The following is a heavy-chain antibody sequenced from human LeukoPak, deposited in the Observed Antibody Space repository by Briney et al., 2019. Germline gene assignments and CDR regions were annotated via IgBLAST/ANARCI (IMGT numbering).Heavy chain of an antibody. CDR2: ISAYNGNT. CDR1: GYTFTSYG. D-gene: IGHD1-1*01. V-gene: IGHV1-18*01. CDR3: ARRQLEPHWFDP. Sequence: ASVKVSCKASGYTFTSYGISWVRRAPGQGLEWMGWISAYNGNTNYAQKLQGRVTMTTDTSTSTAYMELRSLRSDDTAVYYCARRQLEPHWFDPWGQGTLVTVSS. J-gene: IGHJ5*02.